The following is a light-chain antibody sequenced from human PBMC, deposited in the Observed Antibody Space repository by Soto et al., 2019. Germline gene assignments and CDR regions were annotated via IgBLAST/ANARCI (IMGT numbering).Light chain of an antibody. CDR3: QQRSNWPLT. J-gene: IGKJ4*01. Sequence: EILFAQSPATLSLSPGERATLSCRASQSVSSYLAWYQQRPGQAPRILIYDASNRDTGIPARFSGSGSGTDCTLTISSLEPEDFEVYYCQQRSNWPLTFGGGTKVDI. CDR2: DAS. V-gene: IGKV3-11*01. CDR1: QSVSSY.